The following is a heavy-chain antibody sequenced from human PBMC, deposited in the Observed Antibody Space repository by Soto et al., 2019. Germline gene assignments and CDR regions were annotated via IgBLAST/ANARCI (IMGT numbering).Heavy chain of an antibody. J-gene: IGHJ1*01. D-gene: IGHD6-13*01. CDR3: SRQVIAADATGYFQX. CDR2: IHYTGNT. V-gene: IGHV4-39*01. Sequence: SETLSLTCTVSGGSISIISYYWGWIRQPPGKGLEYIGNIHYTGNTFYNASLKSRVTISVDTSKSQFSLKLRSVTAADTAVYFCSRQVIAADATGYFQXWGPGAPVTVSX. CDR1: GGSISIISYY.